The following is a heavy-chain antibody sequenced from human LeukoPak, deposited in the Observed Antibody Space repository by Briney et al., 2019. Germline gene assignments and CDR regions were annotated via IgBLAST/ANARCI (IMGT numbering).Heavy chain of an antibody. Sequence: PGGSLRLSCAAAGFTFSGYPMSWVRQAPGKGLEGVSSIIGSGGSTYYAGPVKGRLTISRDNSKNTLYLQMTSLRAEDTDVYYCAKGDSSRAVTTQVIRYYSYYYMDVWGKGTTVTVSS. CDR3: AKGDSSRAVTTQVIRYYSYYYMDV. CDR1: GFTFSGYP. V-gene: IGHV3-23*01. CDR2: IIGSGGST. D-gene: IGHD4-11*01. J-gene: IGHJ6*03.